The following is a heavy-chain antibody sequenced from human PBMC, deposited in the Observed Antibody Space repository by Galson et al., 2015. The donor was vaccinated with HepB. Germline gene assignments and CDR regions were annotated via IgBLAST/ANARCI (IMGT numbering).Heavy chain of an antibody. V-gene: IGHV1-18*01. CDR3: ARDRSGYCSGGSCYSGYYYYYMDV. CDR2: ISADNGNT. D-gene: IGHD2-15*01. J-gene: IGHJ6*03. Sequence: SVKVSCKASGYTFTSYGISWVRQAPGKGLEGMGGISADNGNTNYAQKLQDRVTMTTDTSTSTAYMELRSLRSDDTAVYYCARDRSGYCSGGSCYSGYYYYYMDVWGKGTTVTVSS. CDR1: GYTFTSYG.